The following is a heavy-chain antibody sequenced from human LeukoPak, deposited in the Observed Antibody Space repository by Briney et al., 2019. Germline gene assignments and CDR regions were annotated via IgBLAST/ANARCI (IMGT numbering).Heavy chain of an antibody. CDR3: AKGEAVVVTLDAFDI. D-gene: IGHD3-22*01. V-gene: IGHV3-30-3*01. CDR1: GFTFSSYA. J-gene: IGHJ3*02. CDR2: ISYDGSNK. Sequence: GGSLRLSCAASGFTFSSYAMHWVRQAPGKGLEWAAVISYDGSNKYYADSVKGRFTISRDNSKNTLYLQMNSLRAEDTAVYYCAKGEAVVVTLDAFDIWGQGTMVTVSS.